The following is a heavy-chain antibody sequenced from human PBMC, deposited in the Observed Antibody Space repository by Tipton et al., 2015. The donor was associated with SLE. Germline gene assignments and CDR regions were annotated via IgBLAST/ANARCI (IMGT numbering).Heavy chain of an antibody. CDR1: GFTFTNAW. CDR3: TTGSSEMGWTRYYCYGMDV. CDR2: IKSKPAGGTT. J-gene: IGHJ6*04. Sequence: SLRLSCAASGFTFTNAWMSWVRQAPGKGLEWVGRIKSKPAGGTTDYAAPVKDRFTISRDDSKNTLFLQMSSLKTEDTAVYYCTTGSSEMGWTRYYCYGMDVWGEGSTVTVSS. V-gene: IGHV3-15*01. D-gene: IGHD2-15*01.